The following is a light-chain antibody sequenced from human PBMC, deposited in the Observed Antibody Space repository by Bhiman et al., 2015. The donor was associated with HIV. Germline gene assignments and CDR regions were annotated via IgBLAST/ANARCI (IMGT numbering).Light chain of an antibody. V-gene: IGLV1-47*01. CDR1: AFNIERHQ. CDR2: MNN. Sequence: QSVLTQPPAMSAAPGQSVTISCSGSAFNIERHQVTWLRHLPGTAPTSVIIMNNQRPSGVPDRFSGSKSGNAASLTISGLRSEDEADYYCASWEDSLSGVVFGGGTKLTVL. CDR3: ASWEDSLSGVV. J-gene: IGLJ3*02.